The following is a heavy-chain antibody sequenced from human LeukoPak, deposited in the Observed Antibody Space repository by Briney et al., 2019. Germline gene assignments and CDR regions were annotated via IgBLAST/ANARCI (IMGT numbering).Heavy chain of an antibody. J-gene: IGHJ4*02. CDR1: GYTFPSYW. V-gene: IGHV5-51*01. D-gene: IGHD1-26*01. Sequence: PGDSLKISCKGSGYTFPSYWIGWVRQMPGKGLEWMGIIHPDDSDTRYSPSFQGQVTISADKSISTAYLQWSSLKASDTAMYYCARVSKVWELPEEFDYWGQGTLVTVSS. CDR3: ARVSKVWELPEEFDY. CDR2: IHPDDSDT.